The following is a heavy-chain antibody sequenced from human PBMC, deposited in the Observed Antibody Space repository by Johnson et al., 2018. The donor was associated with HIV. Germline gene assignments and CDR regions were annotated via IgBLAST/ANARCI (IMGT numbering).Heavy chain of an antibody. CDR1: GFTFSSYA. Sequence: VQLVESGGGLVQPGGSLRLSCAASGFTFSSYAMSWVRQAPGKGLEWVSAISGSGGSTYYADSVKGRFTISRDNSKNTLYLQINSLRAEDTAVYYCARDSYYDSSGYYSPPHDAFDIWGQGTMVTVSS. CDR2: ISGSGGST. V-gene: IGHV3-23*04. D-gene: IGHD3-22*01. CDR3: ARDSYYDSSGYYSPPHDAFDI. J-gene: IGHJ3*02.